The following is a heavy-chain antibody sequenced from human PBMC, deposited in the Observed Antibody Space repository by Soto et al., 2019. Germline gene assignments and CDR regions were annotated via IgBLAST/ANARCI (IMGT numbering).Heavy chain of an antibody. CDR3: ARDRASSMGVRYFDWVLPDYYYGMDV. Sequence: SETLSLTCTVSGGSISSYYWSWIRQPPGKGLEWIGYIYYSGSTNYNPSLKSRVTISVDTSKNQFSLKLSSVTAADTAVYYCARDRASSMGVRYFDWVLPDYYYGMDVWGQGTTVTVSS. D-gene: IGHD3-9*01. CDR2: IYYSGST. CDR1: GGSISSYY. J-gene: IGHJ6*02. V-gene: IGHV4-59*01.